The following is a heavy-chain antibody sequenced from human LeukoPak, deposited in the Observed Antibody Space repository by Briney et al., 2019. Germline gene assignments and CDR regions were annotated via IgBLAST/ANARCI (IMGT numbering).Heavy chain of an antibody. D-gene: IGHD2-8*01. CDR1: GYTFTSYY. Sequence: ASVKVSCKASGYTFTSYYMHWVRQAPGQGLEWMGIINPSGGSTSYAQKFQGRVTMTRDTSTSTAYMELRSLRSDDTAVYYCARHGSVFNYFDYWGQGTLVTVSS. V-gene: IGHV1-46*01. CDR2: INPSGGST. J-gene: IGHJ4*02. CDR3: ARHGSVFNYFDY.